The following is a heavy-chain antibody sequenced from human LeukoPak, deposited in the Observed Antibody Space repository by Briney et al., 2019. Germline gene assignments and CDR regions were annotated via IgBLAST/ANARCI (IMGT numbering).Heavy chain of an antibody. V-gene: IGHV4-34*01. Sequence: KPSETLSLTCAVYGGSFSGYYWSWIRQPPGKGLESIGEINHSGSTNYNPSLKSRVTISVDTSKNQFSLKLSSVTAADTAVYYCARGPSDYGDYLFDYWGQGTLVTVSS. CDR2: INHSGST. D-gene: IGHD4-17*01. J-gene: IGHJ4*02. CDR1: GGSFSGYY. CDR3: ARGPSDYGDYLFDY.